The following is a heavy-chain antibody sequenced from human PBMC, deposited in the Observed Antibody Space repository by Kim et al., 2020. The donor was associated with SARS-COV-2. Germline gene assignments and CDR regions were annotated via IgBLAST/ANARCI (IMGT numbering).Heavy chain of an antibody. V-gene: IGHV1-69*01. Sequence: GTANYAQKFRGRVTITADESTSTAYMELSSLRSEDTAVYYCARDPGWFDPWGQGTLVTVSS. J-gene: IGHJ5*02. CDR3: ARDPGWFDP. D-gene: IGHD1-1*01. CDR2: GTA.